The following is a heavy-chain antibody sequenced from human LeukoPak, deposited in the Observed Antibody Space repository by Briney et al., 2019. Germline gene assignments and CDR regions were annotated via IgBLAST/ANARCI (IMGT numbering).Heavy chain of an antibody. CDR3: AREYGYSYGYGDY. D-gene: IGHD5-18*01. V-gene: IGHV4-38-2*02. Sequence: PSETLSLTRAVSGYSISSGYFWGWIRQPPGKGLEWIGSIHHSGSTYYNPSLKSRVTISVDTSKNQFSLKLSSVTAADTAVYYCAREYGYSYGYGDYWGQGTLVTVSS. CDR2: IHHSGST. CDR1: GYSISSGYF. J-gene: IGHJ4*02.